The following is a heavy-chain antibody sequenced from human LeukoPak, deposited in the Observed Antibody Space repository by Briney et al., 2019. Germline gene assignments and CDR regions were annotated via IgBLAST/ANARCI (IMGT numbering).Heavy chain of an antibody. J-gene: IGHJ4*02. CDR3: ARVSYYDSSDRYFDY. D-gene: IGHD3-22*01. Sequence: SETLCLTCTVSGGSISSGGYSWSWIRQPPGTGLEWIGYIYHSGSTYYNPSLKSRVTISVDRSKNQFSLKLSSVTAADTAVYYCARVSYYDSSDRYFDYWGQGTLVTVSS. V-gene: IGHV4-30-2*01. CDR2: IYHSGST. CDR1: GGSISSGGYS.